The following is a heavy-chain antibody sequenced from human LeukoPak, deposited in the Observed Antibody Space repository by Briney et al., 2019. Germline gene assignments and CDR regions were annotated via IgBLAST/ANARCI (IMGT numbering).Heavy chain of an antibody. Sequence: ASETLSLTCTVSGAISSSGYYWGWIRQPPGKGLEWIGSLFYSGSTYYNPSLKSRVTISVDTSKNQFSLKLTSVTAADTAVYYCARHYSGWYNFFDYWGQGTLVTVSS. CDR3: ARHYSGWYNFFDY. CDR2: LFYSGST. CDR1: GAISSSGYY. J-gene: IGHJ4*02. V-gene: IGHV4-39*01. D-gene: IGHD6-19*01.